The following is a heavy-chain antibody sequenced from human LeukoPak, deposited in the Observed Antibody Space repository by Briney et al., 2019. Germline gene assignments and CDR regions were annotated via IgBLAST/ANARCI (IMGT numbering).Heavy chain of an antibody. Sequence: PGGSLRLSCAASGFTFSSYAMTWVRQAPGKGLEWGSTISGSGDIIYYADSVKGRFTISRDNTKNSLYLQMNSLRAEDTAVYYCASKQWLVSDFDYWGQGTLVTVSS. CDR3: ASKQWLVSDFDY. D-gene: IGHD6-19*01. J-gene: IGHJ4*02. V-gene: IGHV3-21*01. CDR1: GFTFSSYA. CDR2: ISGSGDII.